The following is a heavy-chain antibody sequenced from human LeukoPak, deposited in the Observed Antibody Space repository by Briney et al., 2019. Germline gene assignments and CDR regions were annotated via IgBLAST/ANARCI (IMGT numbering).Heavy chain of an antibody. J-gene: IGHJ5*02. CDR1: GGSFSDYY. CDR3: ATLTTNWFDP. V-gene: IGHV4-34*01. CDR2: INHSGST. D-gene: IGHD4-11*01. Sequence: SETLSLTCAVYGGSFSDYYWSWIRQPPGKGLEWIGDINHSGSTNYNPSLKSRVTISVDTSKNQFSLKLSSVTAADAAVYYCATLTTNWFDPWGQGTLVTVSS.